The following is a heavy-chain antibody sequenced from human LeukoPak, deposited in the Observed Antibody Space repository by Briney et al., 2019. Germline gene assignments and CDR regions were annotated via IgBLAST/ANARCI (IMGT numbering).Heavy chain of an antibody. CDR2: ISWNSGSI. CDR3: AKGNLAASGWFDP. D-gene: IGHD6-13*01. V-gene: IGHV3-9*01. J-gene: IGHJ5*02. CDR1: GFTFDDYA. Sequence: TGGSLRLSCAASGFTFDDYAMHWVRQAPGKGLEWVSGISWNSGSIGYADSVKGRFTISRDNAKNSLYLQMNSLRAEDTALYYCAKGNLAASGWFDPWGQGTLVTVSS.